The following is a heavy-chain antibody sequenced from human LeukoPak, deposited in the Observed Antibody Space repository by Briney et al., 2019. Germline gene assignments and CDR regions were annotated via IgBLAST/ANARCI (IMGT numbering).Heavy chain of an antibody. D-gene: IGHD3-22*01. V-gene: IGHV3-30-3*01. J-gene: IGHJ4*02. CDR1: GFTFSSYA. CDR3: GGKVVVIRGGGDYFDY. Sequence: GGSLRLSCAASGFTFSSYAMHWVRQAPGKGLEWVAVISYDGSNKYYADSVKGRFTISRDNSKNTLYLQMNSLRAEDTAVYYFGGKVVVIRGGGDYFDYWGQGTLVTVSS. CDR2: ISYDGSNK.